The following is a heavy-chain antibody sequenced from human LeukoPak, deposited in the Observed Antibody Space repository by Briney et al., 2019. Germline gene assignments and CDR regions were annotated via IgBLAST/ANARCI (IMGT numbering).Heavy chain of an antibody. J-gene: IGHJ4*02. Sequence: GGSLRLSCAASGFTFSSYVMTWVRQAPGKGLEWVLVISGSGETTYYAYSVKSRVTISKDNSKNTLYLQMNSLRAEDTAVYYCAKKITTSASGSYDSWGQGTLVTVYS. CDR1: GFTFSSYV. V-gene: IGHV3-23*01. CDR3: AKKITTSASGSYDS. D-gene: IGHD3-10*01. CDR2: ISGSGETT.